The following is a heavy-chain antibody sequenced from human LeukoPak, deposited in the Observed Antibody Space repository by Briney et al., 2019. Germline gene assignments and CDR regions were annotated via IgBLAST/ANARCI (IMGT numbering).Heavy chain of an antibody. J-gene: IGHJ6*03. Sequence: GESLKISCKGSGYSFTSYWIGWVRQMPGKGLEWMGIIYPGDSDTRYSPSYQGQVTISADKSISTAYLQWSSLKASDTAMYYCARQVVPSYYYMDVWGKGTTVTVSS. CDR1: GYSFTSYW. V-gene: IGHV5-51*01. CDR3: ARQVVPSYYYMDV. CDR2: IYPGDSDT. D-gene: IGHD2-2*01.